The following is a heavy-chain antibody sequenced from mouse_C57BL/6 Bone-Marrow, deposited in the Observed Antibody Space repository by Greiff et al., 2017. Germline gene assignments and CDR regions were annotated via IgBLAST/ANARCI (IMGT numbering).Heavy chain of an antibody. Sequence: VQLKESGGGLVKPGGSLKLSCAASGFTFSDYGMHWVRQAPEKGLEWVAYISSGSSTIYYADTVKGRFTISRDNAKNTLFLQMTSLRSEDTAMYYCARENSISEYYFDYWGQGTTLTVSS. CDR1: GFTFSDYG. J-gene: IGHJ2*01. CDR3: ARENSISEYYFDY. CDR2: ISSGSSTI. V-gene: IGHV5-17*01.